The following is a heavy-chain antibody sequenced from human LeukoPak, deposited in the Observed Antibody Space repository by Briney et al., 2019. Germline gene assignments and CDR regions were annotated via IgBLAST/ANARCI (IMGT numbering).Heavy chain of an antibody. V-gene: IGHV3-66*01. Sequence: GGSPRLSCAASEFTVSSNYMSWVRQAPGKGLEWVSVIYSGGSTYYADSVKGRFTISRDNSKNTLYLQMNSLRAEDTAVYYCARANCGGDCFPYYFDYWGQGTLVTVSS. CDR1: EFTVSSNY. CDR2: IYSGGST. J-gene: IGHJ4*02. D-gene: IGHD2-21*02. CDR3: ARANCGGDCFPYYFDY.